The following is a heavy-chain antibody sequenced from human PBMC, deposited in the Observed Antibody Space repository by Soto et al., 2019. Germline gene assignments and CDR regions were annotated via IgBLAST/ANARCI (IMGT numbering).Heavy chain of an antibody. CDR1: GFTFGNYW. D-gene: IGHD3-10*01. CDR2: ISDYGRI. V-gene: IGHV3-74*01. J-gene: IGHJ4*02. Sequence: GGSLRLSCAASGFTFGNYWMHWVRQAPGKGLVWVSRISDYGRINYADSVKDRFIISRDDARSELYLQLNDLRVEDTATYYCGYLGLAYWGQGTLVTVSS. CDR3: GYLGLAY.